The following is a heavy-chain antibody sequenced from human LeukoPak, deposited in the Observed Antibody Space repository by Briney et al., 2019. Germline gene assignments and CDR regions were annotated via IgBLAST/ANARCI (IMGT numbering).Heavy chain of an antibody. J-gene: IGHJ4*02. CDR3: ASRTAAGTYYFDY. CDR1: SGSISSSSYY. CDR2: IYYSGST. D-gene: IGHD6-13*01. Sequence: SETLSLTCTVSSGSISSSSYYWGWIRQPPGKGLEWIGSIYYSGSTYYNPSLKSRVTISVDTSKNQFSLKLSSVTAADTAVYYCASRTAAGTYYFDYWGQGTLVTVSS. V-gene: IGHV4-39*01.